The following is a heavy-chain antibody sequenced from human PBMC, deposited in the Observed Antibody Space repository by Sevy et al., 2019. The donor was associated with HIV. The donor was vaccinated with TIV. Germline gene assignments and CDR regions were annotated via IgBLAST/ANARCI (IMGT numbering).Heavy chain of an antibody. CDR3: VREFGGRGSY. D-gene: IGHD2-15*01. CDR1: GFTFSTYW. CDR2: INQDGSKK. Sequence: GGSLRLSCEASGFTFSTYWLTWVRQVPGKGLEWVANINQDGSKKYFVDSVKGRFTISRDNAKNSVYLQMNSLRADDTAEDYCVREFGGRGSYWGQGTLVTVSS. V-gene: IGHV3-7*03. J-gene: IGHJ4*02.